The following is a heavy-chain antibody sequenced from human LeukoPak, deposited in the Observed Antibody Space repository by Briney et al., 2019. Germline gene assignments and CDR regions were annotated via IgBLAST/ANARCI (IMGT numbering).Heavy chain of an antibody. CDR2: ITSTRSDI. CDR3: ARVLVATTLASENWLDP. Sequence: GGSLRLSCEASGFSFSSHAMHWVRQAPGKGLESVSSITSTRSDIYYADSVKGRFTISRDNARNSLFLQMNSLRAEDTAVYYCARVLVATTLASENWLDPWGQGTLVTVSS. D-gene: IGHD5-12*01. J-gene: IGHJ5*02. V-gene: IGHV3-21*01. CDR1: GFSFSSHA.